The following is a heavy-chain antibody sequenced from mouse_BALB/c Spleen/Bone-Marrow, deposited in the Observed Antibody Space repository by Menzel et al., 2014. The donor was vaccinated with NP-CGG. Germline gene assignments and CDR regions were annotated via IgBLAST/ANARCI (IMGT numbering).Heavy chain of an antibody. CDR3: ATGTDY. Sequence: VQLQQSGPELVKPGASVKMSCKASGYTFSDYVISWVKQRTGQGLEWIGEIYPGSGSTYYNEKFKGKATLTADKSSNTAYMQLSSLTSEDSAVYFCATGTDYWGQGTTLRVSS. CDR2: IYPGSGST. D-gene: IGHD4-1*01. CDR1: GYTFSDYV. J-gene: IGHJ2*01. V-gene: IGHV1-81*01.